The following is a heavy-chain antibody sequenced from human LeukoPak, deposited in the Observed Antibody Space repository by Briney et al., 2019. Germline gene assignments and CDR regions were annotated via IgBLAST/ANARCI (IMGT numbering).Heavy chain of an antibody. CDR3: AKASGYSSGPMNE. J-gene: IGHJ4*02. CDR1: GFTFSSYG. Sequence: GGSLRLSCAASGFTFSSYGMHWVRQAPGKGLEWVAVISYDGSNKYYADSVKGRFTISRDNSKNTLYLQMNSLRAEDTAVYYCAKASGYSSGPMNEWGQGTLVTVSS. D-gene: IGHD6-19*01. V-gene: IGHV3-30*18. CDR2: ISYDGSNK.